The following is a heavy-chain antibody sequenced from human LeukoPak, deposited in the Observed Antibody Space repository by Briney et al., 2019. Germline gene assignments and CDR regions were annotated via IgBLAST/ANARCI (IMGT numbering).Heavy chain of an antibody. J-gene: IGHJ3*02. CDR1: GYSFTSYW. CDR3: ARPFSGSYYSGGFDI. V-gene: IGHV5-51*01. CDR2: IYPDDSDT. Sequence: GESLKISCKASGYSFTSYWIAWVRQMPGKGLESMGIIYPDDSDTKYSPSFQGQVTISADKSISTAYLQWSSLKASDTAMCYCARPFSGSYYSGGFDIWGQGTMVTVSS. D-gene: IGHD1-26*01.